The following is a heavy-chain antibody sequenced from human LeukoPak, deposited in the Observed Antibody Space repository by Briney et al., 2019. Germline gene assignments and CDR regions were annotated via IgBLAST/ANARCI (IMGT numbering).Heavy chain of an antibody. J-gene: IGHJ4*02. D-gene: IGHD3-10*01. Sequence: ASVKASCKVSGYTLTELSMHWVRQAPGKGLEWMGGFDPEDGETIYAQKFQGRVTMTEDTSTDTAYMELSSLRSEDTAVYYCAIQPAEDYYGSGSLDYWGQGTLVTVSS. CDR2: FDPEDGET. CDR3: AIQPAEDYYGSGSLDY. CDR1: GYTLTELS. V-gene: IGHV1-24*01.